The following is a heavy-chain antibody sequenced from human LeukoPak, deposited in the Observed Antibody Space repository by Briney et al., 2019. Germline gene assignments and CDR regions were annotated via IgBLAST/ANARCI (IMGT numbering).Heavy chain of an antibody. V-gene: IGHV4-59*01. CDR3: ARSERYSSGWYFYFDY. D-gene: IGHD6-19*01. CDR1: GGSISTYY. CDR2: IYYSGST. Sequence: SETLSLTCTVSGGSISTYYWSWIRQPPGRGLEWIGYIYYSGSTNYNPSLKSRVTISIDTSKNQFSLNLSSVAAADTAVYYCARSERYSSGWYFYFDYWGQGTLVTVSS. J-gene: IGHJ4*02.